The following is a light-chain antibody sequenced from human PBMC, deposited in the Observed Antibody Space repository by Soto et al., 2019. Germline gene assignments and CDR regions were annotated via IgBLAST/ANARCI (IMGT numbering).Light chain of an antibody. CDR3: HTYNAAPWT. CDR1: QGISNS. V-gene: IGKV1-27*01. Sequence: DIQMTQSPSSLSASVGDRVTITCRASQGISNSLAWYQQKPGMVPKLLIYAASTLHSGVPSRFRGSGAGTHFTLTISGLQPEDFASYYCHTYNAAPWTFGEGTKVEIK. J-gene: IGKJ1*01. CDR2: AAS.